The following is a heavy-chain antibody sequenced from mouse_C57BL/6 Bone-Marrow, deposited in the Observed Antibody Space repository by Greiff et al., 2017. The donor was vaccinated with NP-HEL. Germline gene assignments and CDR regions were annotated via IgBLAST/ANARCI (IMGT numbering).Heavy chain of an antibody. CDR3: AGYKAATGTKAMDY. J-gene: IGHJ4*01. CDR1: GYTFTSYW. V-gene: IGHV1-7*01. D-gene: IGHD4-1*02. Sequence: QVQLKQSGAELAKPGASVKLSCKASGYTFTSYWMHWVKQRPGQGLEWIGYINPSSGYTKYNQKFKDKATLTADKSSSTAYMQLSNLTYEGSAVYYCAGYKAATGTKAMDYWGQGTSVTVSS. CDR2: INPSSGYT.